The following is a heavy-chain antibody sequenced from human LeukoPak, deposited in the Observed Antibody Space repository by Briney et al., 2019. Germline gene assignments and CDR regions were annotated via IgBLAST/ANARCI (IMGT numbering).Heavy chain of an antibody. CDR3: RLKEPDY. D-gene: IGHD1-26*01. CDR2: IYSDGST. V-gene: IGHV3-53*01. CDR1: GFTVSSNY. Sequence: AGGSLRLSCAASGFTVSSNYMNWVRQAPGKGLEWVSIIYSDGSTYYADSVKGRFTISRDNSKNTVYLQMESLRAEDTAVYYCRLKEPDYWGHGTLVTVSS. J-gene: IGHJ4*01.